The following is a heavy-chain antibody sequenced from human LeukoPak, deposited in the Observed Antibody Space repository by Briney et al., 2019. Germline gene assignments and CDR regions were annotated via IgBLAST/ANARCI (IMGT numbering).Heavy chain of an antibody. D-gene: IGHD6-19*01. CDR1: GGSINTYF. Sequence: SETLSLTCTVSGGSINTYFWSWIRQPPGKGLEWIGYIYYSGSTNCNPSLKSRVTISVDTSKNQFSLKLSSVTAADTAVYYCARGVTGGWYGDFQHWGQGTLVTVSS. CDR3: ARGVTGGWYGDFQH. V-gene: IGHV4-59*01. CDR2: IYYSGST. J-gene: IGHJ1*01.